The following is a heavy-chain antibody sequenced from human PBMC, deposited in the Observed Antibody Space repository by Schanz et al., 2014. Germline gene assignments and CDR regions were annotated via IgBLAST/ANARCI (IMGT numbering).Heavy chain of an antibody. CDR3: AKYGGGYSYGFVEY. J-gene: IGHJ4*02. CDR2: ISGSGGDT. Sequence: VQLVESGGGVVQPGRSRRLSCVASGVTFSSYAMTWVRQAPGQGLEWVSTISGSGGDTYPADSVKGRFTISRDNSNNTLYLQMKSLRAEDTAVYYCAKYGGGYSYGFVEYWGQGILVTVSS. D-gene: IGHD5-18*01. V-gene: IGHV3-23*04. CDR1: GVTFSSYA.